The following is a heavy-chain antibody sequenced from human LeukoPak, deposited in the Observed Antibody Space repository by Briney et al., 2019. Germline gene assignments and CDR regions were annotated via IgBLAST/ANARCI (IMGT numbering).Heavy chain of an antibody. CDR2: IRSKAKGHAT. D-gene: IGHD4-17*01. CDR1: GFTFSGSA. CDR3: AKGGRGTTVTTSGV. Sequence: GGSLRLSCTASGFTFSGSAIHWVRQASGKGPEWVARIRSKAKGHATSYAASVKGRFTISRDNTKNTLYLQMNSLRAEDTAVYYCAKGGRGTTVTTSGVWGQGTTVTVSS. J-gene: IGHJ6*02. V-gene: IGHV3-73*01.